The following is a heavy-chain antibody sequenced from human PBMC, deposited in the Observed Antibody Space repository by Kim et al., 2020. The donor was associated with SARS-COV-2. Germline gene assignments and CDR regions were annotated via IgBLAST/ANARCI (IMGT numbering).Heavy chain of an antibody. CDR1: GFTVSSNY. D-gene: IGHD4-4*01. J-gene: IGHJ4*02. Sequence: GGSLRLSCAASGFTVSSNYMSWVRQAPGKGLEWVSVIYSGGSTYYADSVKGRFTISRDNSKNTLYLQMNSLRAEDTAVYYCAREQSTDLGFDYWGQGTLVTVSS. CDR2: IYSGGST. V-gene: IGHV3-53*01. CDR3: AREQSTDLGFDY.